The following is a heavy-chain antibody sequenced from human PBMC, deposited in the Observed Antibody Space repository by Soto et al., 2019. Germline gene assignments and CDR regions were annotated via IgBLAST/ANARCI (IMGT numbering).Heavy chain of an antibody. CDR3: ARVLREYQLPYYFDY. J-gene: IGHJ4*02. D-gene: IGHD2-2*01. CDR2: IYSGGST. V-gene: IGHV3-66*01. CDR1: GFTVSSNY. Sequence: GGSLRLSCAASGFTVSSNYMSWVRQAPGKGLEWVSVIYSGGSTYYADSVKGRFTISRDNSKNTLYLQMNSLRAEDTAVYYCARVLREYQLPYYFDYWGQGTLVTVSS.